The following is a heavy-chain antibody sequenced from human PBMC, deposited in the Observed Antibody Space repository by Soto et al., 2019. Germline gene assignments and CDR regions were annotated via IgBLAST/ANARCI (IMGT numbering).Heavy chain of an antibody. D-gene: IGHD2-15*01. CDR1: GGSISSGGHY. J-gene: IGHJ4*02. V-gene: IGHV4-31*03. Sequence: QVQLQESGPGLVKPSQTLSLTCTVSGGSISSGGHYWSWIRQHPGKGLEWIGYIYHSGYTDYTPSLRSRATISVDTSTNHFSLKLSSVTAADTAVYYCARAVGNSFFDFWGKGAQVTVSS. CDR2: IYHSGYT. CDR3: ARAVGNSFFDF.